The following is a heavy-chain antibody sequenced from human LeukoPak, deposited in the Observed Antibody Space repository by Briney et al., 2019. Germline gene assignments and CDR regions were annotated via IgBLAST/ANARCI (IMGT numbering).Heavy chain of an antibody. Sequence: ASVTVSCKASGYTFTGYYMHWVRQAPGQGLEWMGWINPNSGGTNYAQKFQGRVTMTRDTSISTAYMELSRLRSGDTAVYYCARVHSSSIYYMDVWGKGTTVTVSS. D-gene: IGHD6-13*01. CDR1: GYTFTGYY. J-gene: IGHJ6*03. V-gene: IGHV1-2*02. CDR3: ARVHSSSIYYMDV. CDR2: INPNSGGT.